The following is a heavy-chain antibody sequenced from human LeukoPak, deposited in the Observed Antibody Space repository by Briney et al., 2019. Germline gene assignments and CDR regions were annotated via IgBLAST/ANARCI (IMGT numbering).Heavy chain of an antibody. D-gene: IGHD3-22*01. CDR2: IYYSGTT. CDR1: GGSISSYH. CDR3: ARQHSSSYYYFDY. Sequence: SETLSLTCTVSGGSISSYHWSWIRQPPGKGLEWIGYIYYSGTTNYNPSLKSRVTISVDTSKNQFSLKLSSVTAADTAVYYCARQHSSSYYYFDYWGQGTLVTVSS. J-gene: IGHJ4*02. V-gene: IGHV4-59*08.